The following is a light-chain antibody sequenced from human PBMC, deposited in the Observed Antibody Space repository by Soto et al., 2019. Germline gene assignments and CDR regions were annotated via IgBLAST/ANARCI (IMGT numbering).Light chain of an antibody. CDR2: DDS. V-gene: IGLV3-21*02. CDR1: NIGHKG. J-gene: IGLJ1*01. Sequence: SSALTQPPSMSVAPGQTARITCGGNNIGHKGVHWYQQKPGQAPVLVVFDDSDRPSGIPERFSGSDSENTATLTISRVEAGDEADYYCQVWDSVSDHYVFGNGTKV. CDR3: QVWDSVSDHYV.